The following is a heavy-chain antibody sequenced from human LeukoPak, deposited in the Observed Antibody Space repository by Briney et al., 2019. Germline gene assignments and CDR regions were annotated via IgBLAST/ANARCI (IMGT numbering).Heavy chain of an antibody. V-gene: IGHV3-7*01. J-gene: IGHJ6*02. CDR1: GFTFSSYW. CDR2: IKQDGSEK. CDR3: ARGSSSGSPPYYYYGMDV. D-gene: IGHD6-19*01. Sequence: PGGSLRLSCAASGFTFSSYWMSWVRQAPGKGLEWVANIKQDGSEKYYVDSVKGRFTISRDNAKNSLYLQMNSLRAEGTAVYYCARGSSSGSPPYYYYGMDVWGQGTTVTVSS.